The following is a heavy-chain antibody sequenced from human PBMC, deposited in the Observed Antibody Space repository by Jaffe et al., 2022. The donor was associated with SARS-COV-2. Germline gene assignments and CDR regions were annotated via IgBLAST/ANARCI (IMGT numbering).Heavy chain of an antibody. V-gene: IGHV3-23*01. CDR3: AKDWGTGAVAGTYYYYGMDV. CDR2: IRGSGGST. D-gene: IGHD6-19*01. Sequence: EVQLLESGGGLVQPGGSVRLSCAASGFTFSSYGMSWVRQAPGKGLEWVSTIRGSGGSTYYADSVKGRFTISRDNSKNTLYVQMNSLRVEDTAVYYCAKDWGTGAVAGTYYYYGMDVWGQGTTVTVSS. J-gene: IGHJ6*02. CDR1: GFTFSSYG.